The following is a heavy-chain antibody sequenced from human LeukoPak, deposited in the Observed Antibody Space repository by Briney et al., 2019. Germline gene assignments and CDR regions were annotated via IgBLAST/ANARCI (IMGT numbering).Heavy chain of an antibody. Sequence: GSLRLSCTVSGGSLSSYYWNWIRQPPGEGLEWIGYIYYTGSSNYNPSLKSRVTISLDTSKNQFSLKLSSVTAADTAVYYCVRRVVVVTANDKSDAFDVWGQGTVVTVSS. J-gene: IGHJ3*01. V-gene: IGHV4-59*01. CDR2: IYYTGSS. CDR3: VRRVVVVTANDKSDAFDV. D-gene: IGHD2-21*02. CDR1: GGSLSSYY.